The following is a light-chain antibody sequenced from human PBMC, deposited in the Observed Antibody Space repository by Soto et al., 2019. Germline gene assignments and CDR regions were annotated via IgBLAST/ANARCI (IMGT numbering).Light chain of an antibody. CDR2: ETS. Sequence: IVLTQSPGTLSLSPGESATLSCRASQSVTNYLAWYQQKPGQAPRFLMYETSNRATGIPDRFSGSGSGTDFTLIISRLEPEEFALYYCQQYAASPYTFGQGTKLEI. CDR1: QSVTNY. J-gene: IGKJ2*01. V-gene: IGKV3-20*01. CDR3: QQYAASPYT.